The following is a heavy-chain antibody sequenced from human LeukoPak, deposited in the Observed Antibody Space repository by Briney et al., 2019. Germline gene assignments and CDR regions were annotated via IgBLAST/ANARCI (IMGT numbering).Heavy chain of an antibody. Sequence: PSETLSLTCTVSGGSISSYYWSWIRQPPGKGLEWIGYIYYSGSTNYNPSLKSRVTISVDTSKNQFSLKLGSVTAADTAVYYCARSGIDLWSGYSQFDYWGQGTLVTVSS. D-gene: IGHD3-3*01. CDR3: ARSGIDLWSGYSQFDY. V-gene: IGHV4-59*01. CDR2: IYYSGST. J-gene: IGHJ4*02. CDR1: GGSISSYY.